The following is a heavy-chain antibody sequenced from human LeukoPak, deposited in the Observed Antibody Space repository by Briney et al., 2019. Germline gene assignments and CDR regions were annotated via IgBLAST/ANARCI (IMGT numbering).Heavy chain of an antibody. CDR2: ISSSSSYT. V-gene: IGHV3-21*04. CDR3: ARDRGYSSGWGIDY. Sequence: GGSLRLSCAASGFTFSSYSMNWVRQAPGKGLEWVSSISSSSSYTNYADSVKGRFTISRDNAKNSPYLQMNSLRAEDTAVYYCARDRGYSSGWGIDYWGQGTLVTVSS. D-gene: IGHD6-19*01. J-gene: IGHJ4*02. CDR1: GFTFSSYS.